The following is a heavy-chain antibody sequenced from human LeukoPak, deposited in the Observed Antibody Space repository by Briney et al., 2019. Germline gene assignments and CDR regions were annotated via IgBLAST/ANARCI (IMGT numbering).Heavy chain of an antibody. CDR1: GYTFTSHY. CDR3: AREGSGSLPHLDH. V-gene: IGHV1-46*01. Sequence: ASVKVSCKASGYTFTSHYMQWVRLAPGQGLEWMGIINPSGGGTRYAQKFQGRVTMTRDTSTSTVYMELSSLRSEDTAVYYCAREGSGSLPHLDHWGQGSLVTVSS. J-gene: IGHJ4*02. D-gene: IGHD3-10*01. CDR2: INPSGGGT.